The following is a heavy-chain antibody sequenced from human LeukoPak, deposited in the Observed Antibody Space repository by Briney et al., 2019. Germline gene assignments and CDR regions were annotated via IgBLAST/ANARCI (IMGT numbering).Heavy chain of an antibody. J-gene: IGHJ4*02. D-gene: IGHD3-10*01. CDR1: GFTFSSYA. CDR2: ISGSGGST. Sequence: GGSLRLSCAASGFTFSSYAMSWVRQAPGKGLEWVSVISGSGGSTDYADSVKGRFSISRDNSKNTLYLQMNSLRAEDTAVYYGAKGQLWFGEFSYFDYWGQGTLVTVSS. V-gene: IGHV3-23*01. CDR3: AKGQLWFGEFSYFDY.